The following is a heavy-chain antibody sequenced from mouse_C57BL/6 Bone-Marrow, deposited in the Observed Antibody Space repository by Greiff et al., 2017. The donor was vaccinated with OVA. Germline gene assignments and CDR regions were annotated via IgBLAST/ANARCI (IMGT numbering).Heavy chain of an antibody. V-gene: IGHV1-61*01. J-gene: IGHJ2*01. Sequence: QVQLQQPGAELVRPGSSVKLSCKASGYTFTSYWMDWVKQRPGQGLEWIGNIYPSDSETHYNQKFKDKATLTVDKSSSTAYMQLSSLTSEDSAVYYCVREDGNYGYWGQGTTLTVSS. CDR2: IYPSDSET. D-gene: IGHD2-1*01. CDR3: VREDGNYGY. CDR1: GYTFTSYW.